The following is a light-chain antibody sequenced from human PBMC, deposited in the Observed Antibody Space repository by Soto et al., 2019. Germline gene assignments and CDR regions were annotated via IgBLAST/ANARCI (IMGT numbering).Light chain of an antibody. Sequence: EIVLTQSPGTLSVSPGERATLSCRASQSIGRNLAWYQQKPGQAPRLLISDASTRATGIPARFSGRGSGTDFTLTISSLQSEDFAVSYCQQYANWPPETFGQGTKVEIK. CDR2: DAS. V-gene: IGKV3-15*01. CDR1: QSIGRN. CDR3: QQYANWPPET. J-gene: IGKJ1*01.